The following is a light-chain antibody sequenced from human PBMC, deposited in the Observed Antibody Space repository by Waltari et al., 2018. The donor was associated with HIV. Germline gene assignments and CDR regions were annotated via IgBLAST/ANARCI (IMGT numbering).Light chain of an antibody. J-gene: IGLJ2*01. CDR1: SSTIGRNY. Sequence: QSVLTQPPSASGTPGQRVTISCSGSSSTIGRNYVYWYQKLPGTTPKLLIYRNNQRPSGAPDRFSGSKSGTSAALAISGLRSEDEADYYCAAWDDSLSGVVFGGGTKLTVL. CDR3: AAWDDSLSGVV. CDR2: RNN. V-gene: IGLV1-47*01.